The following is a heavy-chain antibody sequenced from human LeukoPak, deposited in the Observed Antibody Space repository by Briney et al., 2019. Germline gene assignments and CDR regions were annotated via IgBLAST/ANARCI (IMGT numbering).Heavy chain of an antibody. Sequence: SETLSLTCAVYGGSFSGYYWSWIRQPPGKGLEWIGEINHSGSTNYNPSLKSRVTISVDTSKNQFSLKLSSVTAADTAVYYCATVLGGTRRGYYYYYMDVWGKGTTVTVSS. V-gene: IGHV4-34*01. J-gene: IGHJ6*03. CDR1: GGSFSGYY. D-gene: IGHD6-19*01. CDR3: ATVLGGTRRGYYYYYMDV. CDR2: INHSGST.